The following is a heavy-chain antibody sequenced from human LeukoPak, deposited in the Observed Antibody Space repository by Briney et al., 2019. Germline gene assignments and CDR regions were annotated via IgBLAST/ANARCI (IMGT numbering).Heavy chain of an antibody. CDR3: ARETVTTDT. D-gene: IGHD4-17*01. J-gene: IGHJ5*02. Sequence: QTGGSLRLSCEASGFTLSTYWMSWVRQAPGKGLEWVAFINQDGSEIFYVDSLKGRFSISRDNAKNSLFLQMNSLRGEDTAVYYCARETVTTDTWGQGTLVTVSP. CDR1: GFTLSTYW. CDR2: INQDGSEI. V-gene: IGHV3-7*01.